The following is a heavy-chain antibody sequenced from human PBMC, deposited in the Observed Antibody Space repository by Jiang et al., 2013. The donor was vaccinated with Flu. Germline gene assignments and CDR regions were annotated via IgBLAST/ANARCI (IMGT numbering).Heavy chain of an antibody. CDR2: VYTSGST. Sequence: GSGLVKPSETLSLTCAVSGDSISNYYWSWIRQPAGKGLEWIGRVYTSGSTDTNPSLKSRVTMSVDTSKNQFSLMVDSVTAADTAVYYCARESRDYYGTGYSCDYWGQGAPVTVSS. CDR1: GDSISNYY. D-gene: IGHD3-9*01. J-gene: IGHJ4*02. V-gene: IGHV4-4*07. CDR3: ARESRDYYGTGYSCDY.